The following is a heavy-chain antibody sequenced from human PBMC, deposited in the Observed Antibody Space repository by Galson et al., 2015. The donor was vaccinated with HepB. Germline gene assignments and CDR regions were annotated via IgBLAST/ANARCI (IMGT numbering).Heavy chain of an antibody. V-gene: IGHV5-51*01. CDR3: ARHQTNYGGYYYYYMDV. CDR1: GYSFTSYW. J-gene: IGHJ6*03. D-gene: IGHD4-23*01. CDR2: IYPGDSDT. Sequence: QSGAEVKKPGESLKISCTGSGYSFTSYWVGWVRQMPGKGLEWVGVIYPGDSDTRYSPSFQGQVTISADKSISTAYLQWSSLKASDTAMYYCARHQTNYGGYYYYYMDVWGKGTTVTVSS.